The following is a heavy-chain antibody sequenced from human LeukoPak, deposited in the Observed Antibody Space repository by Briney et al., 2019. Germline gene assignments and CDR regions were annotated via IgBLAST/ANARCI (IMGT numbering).Heavy chain of an antibody. CDR1: GDSVSGFY. CDR2: IHYSGNS. V-gene: IGHV4-59*08. D-gene: IGHD2-8*01. CDR3: VLAPNSNWFDF. J-gene: IGHJ5*01. Sequence: SETLSLTCSVSGDSVSGFYWNWIRQSPGTGLEWIGNIHYSGNSNYDPSLKSRVTMSIDTSRNQFFLKLNSVTAADTAAYYCVLAPNSNWFDFWGQGTQVTVSS.